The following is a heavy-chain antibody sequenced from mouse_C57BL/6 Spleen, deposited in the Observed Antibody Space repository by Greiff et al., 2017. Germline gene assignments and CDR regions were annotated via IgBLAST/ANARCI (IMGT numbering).Heavy chain of an antibody. V-gene: IGHV1-82*01. J-gene: IGHJ3*01. Sequence: QVQLQQSGPELVKPGASVKISCKASGYAFSSSWMNWVKQRPGKGLEWIGRISPGDGDTNYNGKFKGKATLTADKSSSTAYMQLSSLTSEDSAVYFCATSHSKYFAYWGQGTLVTVSA. CDR1: GYAFSSSW. D-gene: IGHD2-5*01. CDR2: ISPGDGDT. CDR3: ATSHSKYFAY.